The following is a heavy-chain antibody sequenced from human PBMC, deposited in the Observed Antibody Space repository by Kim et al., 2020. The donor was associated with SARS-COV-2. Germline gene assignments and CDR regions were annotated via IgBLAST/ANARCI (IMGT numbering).Heavy chain of an antibody. V-gene: IGHV5-10-1*01. CDR1: GYSFTSYW. D-gene: IGHD3-16*01. CDR3: AVGNGGVLTYYYYYYGMDV. Sequence: GESLKISCKGSGYSFTSYWISWVRQMPGKGLEWMGRIDPSDSYTNYSPSFQGHVTISADKSISTAYLQWSSLKASDTAMYYCAVGNGGVLTYYYYYYGMDVWGQGTTVTVSS. CDR2: IDPSDSYT. J-gene: IGHJ6*02.